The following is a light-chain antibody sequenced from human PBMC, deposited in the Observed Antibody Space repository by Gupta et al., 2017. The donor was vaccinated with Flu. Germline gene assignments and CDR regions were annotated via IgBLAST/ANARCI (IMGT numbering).Light chain of an antibody. Sequence: SSELTQDPAVSVALGQTVRITCPGDSLRSYYASWYQQKPGQAPVLVLYGKNNRPSGIPDRFSGSSSGNTASLTITGAQAEDEADYYCNSRDSSGNHVVFGGGTKLTVL. CDR3: NSRDSSGNHVV. V-gene: IGLV3-19*01. J-gene: IGLJ2*01. CDR1: SLRSYY. CDR2: GKN.